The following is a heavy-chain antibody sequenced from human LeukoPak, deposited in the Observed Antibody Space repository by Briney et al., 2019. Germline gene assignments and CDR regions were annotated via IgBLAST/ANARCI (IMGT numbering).Heavy chain of an antibody. Sequence: GGSLRLSCAASRFTFSSYAMSWVRQAPGKGLEWVSIIYSSGSTYYADSVKGRFTISRDNAKSTLYLQMNSLRAEDTAVYYCARALFLGDWFDPWGQGTLVTVSS. D-gene: IGHD3-16*01. CDR3: ARALFLGDWFDP. V-gene: IGHV3-66*01. CDR2: IYSSGST. CDR1: RFTFSSYA. J-gene: IGHJ5*02.